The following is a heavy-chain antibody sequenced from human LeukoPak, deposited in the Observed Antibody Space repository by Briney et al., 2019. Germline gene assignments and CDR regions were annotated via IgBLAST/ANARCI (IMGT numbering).Heavy chain of an antibody. D-gene: IGHD1-14*01. V-gene: IGHV3-21*01. J-gene: IGHJ6*03. Sequence: GGSLRLSCAASGFTFDDYAMHWVRPAPGKGLEWVSSISSSSSYIYYADSVKGRFTISRDNAKNSLYLQMNSLRAEDTAVYYCARVGPWVNPDYYYYYMDVWGKGTTVTVSS. CDR2: ISSSSSYI. CDR3: ARVGPWVNPDYYYYYMDV. CDR1: GFTFDDYA.